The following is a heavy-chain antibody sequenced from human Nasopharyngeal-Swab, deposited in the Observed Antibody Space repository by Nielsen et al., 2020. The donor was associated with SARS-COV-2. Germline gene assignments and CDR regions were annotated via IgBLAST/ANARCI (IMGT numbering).Heavy chain of an antibody. CDR2: ISYDGRNT. Sequence: GGSLRLSCAVSGFTFTTSGMHWVRQAPGKGLEWVAFISYDGRNTYYGDSVKGRFTISRDNSKNTLNLEMKSLRVEDTAMYYCAKIGELGAFGGTWVDYWGQGTLVTVSS. D-gene: IGHD3-16*01. CDR3: AKIGELGAFGGTWVDY. CDR1: GFTFTTSG. J-gene: IGHJ4*02. V-gene: IGHV3-30*02.